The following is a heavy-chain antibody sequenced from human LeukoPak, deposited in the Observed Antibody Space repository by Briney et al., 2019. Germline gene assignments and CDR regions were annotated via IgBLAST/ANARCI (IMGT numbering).Heavy chain of an antibody. J-gene: IGHJ4*02. Sequence: GGSLRLSCAASGFTFSDYYMSWIRQAPGKELEWVSYISSSGSTIYYADSVKGRFTISRDNAKNSLYLQMNSLRAEDTAVYYCARPRGCGTTRCNNFDYWGQGTLVTVSS. CDR2: ISSSGSTI. CDR1: GFTFSDYY. CDR3: ARPRGCGTTRCNNFDY. D-gene: IGHD2-2*01. V-gene: IGHV3-11*04.